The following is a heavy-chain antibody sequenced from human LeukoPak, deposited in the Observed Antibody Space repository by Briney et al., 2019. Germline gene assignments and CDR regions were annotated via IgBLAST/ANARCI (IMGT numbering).Heavy chain of an antibody. J-gene: IGHJ4*02. V-gene: IGHV3-21*01. Sequence: GGSLRLSCAASGFSFSSYSINWVRQAPGKGLEWVSSISSSGSYIYYADSLKGRFTISRDNAKNSLYLQMNSLRGEDTAMYYCARAASTSAWYVNFDHWGQGTLVTVSS. CDR3: ARAASTSAWYVNFDH. CDR1: GFSFSSYS. CDR2: ISSSGSYI. D-gene: IGHD6-19*01.